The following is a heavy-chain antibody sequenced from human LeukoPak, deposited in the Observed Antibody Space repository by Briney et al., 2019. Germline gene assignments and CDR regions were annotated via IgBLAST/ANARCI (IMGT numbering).Heavy chain of an antibody. Sequence: GGSLRLSCAASGFTFDDYGMSWVRQAPGKGLEWVSGINWNGGSTGYADSVKGRFTISRDNAKNSLYLQMNSLRAEDTALYYCASIWRDSCSGGSCRTVDYWGQGTLVTVSS. CDR2: INWNGGST. CDR1: GFTFDDYG. J-gene: IGHJ4*02. V-gene: IGHV3-20*04. CDR3: ASIWRDSCSGGSCRTVDY. D-gene: IGHD2-15*01.